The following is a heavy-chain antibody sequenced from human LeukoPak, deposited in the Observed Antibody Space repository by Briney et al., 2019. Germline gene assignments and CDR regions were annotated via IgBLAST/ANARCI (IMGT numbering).Heavy chain of an antibody. J-gene: IGHJ4*02. CDR3: ARDRGECTNGVCYYHDFDY. Sequence: ASVKVSCKASGYTFTSYGISWVRQAPGQGLEWMGWISAYNGNTNYAQKLQGRVTMTTDTSTSTAYMELRSLRSDDTAVYYCARDRGECTNGVCYYHDFDYWGQGTLVTVSS. CDR1: GYTFTSYG. CDR2: ISAYNGNT. D-gene: IGHD2-8*01. V-gene: IGHV1-18*01.